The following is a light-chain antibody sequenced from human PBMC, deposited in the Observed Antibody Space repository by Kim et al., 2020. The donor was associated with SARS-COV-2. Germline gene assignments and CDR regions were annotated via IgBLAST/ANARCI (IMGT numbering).Light chain of an antibody. CDR2: AAS. V-gene: IGKV1D-12*01. Sequence: ASVGDRVTITCRASQGVIKWLAWYQQKPGKAPKLLIYAASSLQSGVPSRFSGSGSGTDFTLTISSLQAEDFATYYCQQANSFPRTFGQGTKVDI. CDR3: QQANSFPRT. CDR1: QGVIKW. J-gene: IGKJ1*01.